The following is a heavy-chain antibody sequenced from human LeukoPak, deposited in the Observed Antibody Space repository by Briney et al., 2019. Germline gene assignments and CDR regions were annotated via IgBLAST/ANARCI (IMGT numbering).Heavy chain of an antibody. CDR3: AREGAYCGGDCYHAFDI. J-gene: IGHJ3*02. CDR1: GFTFDDYA. D-gene: IGHD2-21*02. CDR2: ISWNSGSI. Sequence: PGRSLRLSCAASGFTFDDYAMHWVRHAPGKGLEWVSGISWNSGSIGYVDSVKGRFTISRDNAKNSLYLQMNSLRAEDTAVYYCAREGAYCGGDCYHAFDIWGQGTMVTVSS. V-gene: IGHV3-9*01.